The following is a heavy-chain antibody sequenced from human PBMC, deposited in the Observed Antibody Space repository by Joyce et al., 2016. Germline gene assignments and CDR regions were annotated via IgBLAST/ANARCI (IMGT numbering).Heavy chain of an antibody. V-gene: IGHV3-30*03. Sequence: QVQLVESGGGVVQPGRSLRLSWAASGFTFSSYGMHWVRQAPGKGLEWVAGVSNDGGIQFCADSVKGRFTISRDNSKNTLYLQMNSLRVEDTAVYYWARDSKWGYAMDVWGQGTTVTVS. D-gene: IGHD2-8*01. J-gene: IGHJ6*02. CDR3: ARDSKWGYAMDV. CDR2: VSNDGGIQ. CDR1: GFTFSSYG.